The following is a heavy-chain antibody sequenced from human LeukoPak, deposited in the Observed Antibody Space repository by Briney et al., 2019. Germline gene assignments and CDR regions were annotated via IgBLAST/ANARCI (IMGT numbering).Heavy chain of an antibody. V-gene: IGHV4-4*07. J-gene: IGHJ5*02. CDR2: IYTSGST. D-gene: IGHD6-13*01. Sequence: SETLSLTCTVSGGSISSYYWSWIRQPPGKGLEWIGRIYTSGSTNYNPSLKSRVTMSVDTSKNQFSLKLSSVTAADTAVYYCARALAAAGRWNWFDPWGQGTLVTVSS. CDR3: ARALAAAGRWNWFDP. CDR1: GGSISSYY.